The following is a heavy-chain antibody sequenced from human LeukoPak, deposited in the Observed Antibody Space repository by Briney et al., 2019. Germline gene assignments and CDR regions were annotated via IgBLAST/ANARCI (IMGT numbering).Heavy chain of an antibody. CDR2: INSDGSST. D-gene: IGHD6-19*01. CDR1: EFTLSTYW. J-gene: IGHJ2*01. CDR3: ARGQWLVSHWYFDL. V-gene: IGHV3-74*01. Sequence: PGGSLRLSCAASEFTLSTYWMHWVRQAPGKGLVWVARINSDGSSTNYADSVKGRFTISRDNAKNTLYLQMNSLRAEDTAVYYCARGQWLVSHWYFDLWGRGTLVTVSS.